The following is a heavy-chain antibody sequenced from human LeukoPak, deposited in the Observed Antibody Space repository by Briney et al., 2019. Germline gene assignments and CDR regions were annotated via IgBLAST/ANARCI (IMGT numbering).Heavy chain of an antibody. J-gene: IGHJ4*02. CDR2: IKQDGSEK. CDR3: ARDGDSSGYYYTEGYYFDY. Sequence: PRGSLRLSCAASGFTFSSYWMSWVRQAPGKGLEWVANIKQDGSEKYYVDSVKGRFTISRDNAKNSLYLQMNSLRAEDTAVYYCARDGDSSGYYYTEGYYFDYWGQGTLVTVSS. V-gene: IGHV3-7*01. CDR1: GFTFSSYW. D-gene: IGHD3-22*01.